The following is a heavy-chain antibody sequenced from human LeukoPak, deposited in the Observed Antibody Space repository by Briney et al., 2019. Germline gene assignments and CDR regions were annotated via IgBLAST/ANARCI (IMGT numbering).Heavy chain of an antibody. Sequence: SETLSLTCKVSGYSINSGYYWGWIRQPPGKGLEWIGSIYHSGKTYYNPSLKSRVTISVDTSKNQFSLNLSSVTAADTSVYYCARQSVGFGEFNFDYWGQGTLVTVSS. D-gene: IGHD3-10*01. CDR3: ARQSVGFGEFNFDY. CDR2: IYHSGKT. CDR1: GYSINSGYY. V-gene: IGHV4-38-2*02. J-gene: IGHJ4*02.